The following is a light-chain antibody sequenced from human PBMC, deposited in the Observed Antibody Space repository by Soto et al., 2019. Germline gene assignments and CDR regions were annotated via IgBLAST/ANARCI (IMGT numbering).Light chain of an antibody. Sequence: QSALTQPASVSGSPGQSITISCTGTSSDVGGYNLVSWYQQHPGKAPKLMIYDVTHRPSGVSNRFSGSKSGNTASLTISGLQAEDEADYYCLSYSSSTSPYVLGTATKLTVL. V-gene: IGLV2-14*01. CDR2: DVT. CDR1: SSDVGGYNL. J-gene: IGLJ1*01. CDR3: LSYSSSTSPYV.